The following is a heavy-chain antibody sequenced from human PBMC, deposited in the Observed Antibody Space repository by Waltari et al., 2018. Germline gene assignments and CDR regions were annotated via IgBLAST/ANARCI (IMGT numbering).Heavy chain of an antibody. V-gene: IGHV3-33*06. CDR1: GFTFSSSG. Sequence: QVQLVESGGGVVQPGRSLRLSCAASGFTFSSSGMYWVRPAPGKGLEWVAVIWNDGSNKYYADSVKGRFTISKDNSKNTLYLQMNSLRAEDTAVYYCAKGGVMVRGVIMVDYWGQGTLVTVSS. CDR3: AKGGVMVRGVIMVDY. D-gene: IGHD3-10*01. CDR2: IWNDGSNK. J-gene: IGHJ4*02.